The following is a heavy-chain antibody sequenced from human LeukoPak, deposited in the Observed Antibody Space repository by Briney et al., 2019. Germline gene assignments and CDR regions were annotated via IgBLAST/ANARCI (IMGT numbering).Heavy chain of an antibody. CDR1: GFTFSSYS. CDR3: AKGAHPLDIVVVPAVTP. CDR2: IGSSVSTR. D-gene: IGHD2-2*03. J-gene: IGHJ5*02. Sequence: PGGSLSLSCAVSGFTFSSYSMNWVRRAPGKGLEWVSYIGSSVSTRYYADSVKGRFTISRDNGKHSLYLQMNSLRAEDTAVYYCAKGAHPLDIVVVPAVTPWGQGTLVTVSS. V-gene: IGHV3-48*01.